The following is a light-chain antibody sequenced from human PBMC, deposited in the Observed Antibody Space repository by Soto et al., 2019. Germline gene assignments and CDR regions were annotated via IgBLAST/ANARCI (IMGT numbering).Light chain of an antibody. CDR3: GTWDSSLSAYV. J-gene: IGLJ1*01. V-gene: IGLV1-51*02. Sequence: QSVLTQPPSLSAAPGQKITLSCSGSSSNLGNNYVSWYQHLPGTAPKLLIYENNKRPSGIPDRFSGSKSGTSATLGITGLQTGDEADYYCGTWDSSLSAYVFGTGTKLTVL. CDR2: ENN. CDR1: SSNLGNNY.